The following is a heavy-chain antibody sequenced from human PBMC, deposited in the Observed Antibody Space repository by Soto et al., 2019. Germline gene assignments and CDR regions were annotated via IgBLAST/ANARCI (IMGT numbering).Heavy chain of an antibody. CDR1: GYTFIRYF. J-gene: IGHJ6*02. CDR3: ASNAPPIDG. D-gene: IGHD2-8*01. V-gene: IGHV1-18*01. Sequence: EALVKVSRKASGYTFIRYFVSWARQAPGQGLEWMGWISAYNGNTNYAQKLQGRVTMTTDTSTSTAYMELRSLRSDDTAVYYCASNAPPIDGWDQGTTFTVAS. CDR2: ISAYNGNT.